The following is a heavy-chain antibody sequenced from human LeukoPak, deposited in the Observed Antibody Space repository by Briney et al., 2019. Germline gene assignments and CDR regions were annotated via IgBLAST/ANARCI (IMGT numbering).Heavy chain of an antibody. CDR1: GFTFSSYA. Sequence: SGGSLRLSCAASGFTFSSYAMTWVRQAPGKGLEWVSAISGSGGSTYYADSVKGRFTISRDNSKNTLFMQMNSLRVEDTAVYYCAKPLWRDLMWFGEGYYFGYWGQGTLVTVSS. CDR2: ISGSGGST. J-gene: IGHJ4*02. D-gene: IGHD3-10*01. V-gene: IGHV3-23*01. CDR3: AKPLWRDLMWFGEGYYFGY.